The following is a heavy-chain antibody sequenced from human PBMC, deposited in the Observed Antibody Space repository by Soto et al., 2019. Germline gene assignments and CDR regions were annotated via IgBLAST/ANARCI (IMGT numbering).Heavy chain of an antibody. CDR1: GCSLSTSGVG. J-gene: IGHJ4*02. CDR3: IHRRVNGGMDH. CDR2: IHWNDDN. V-gene: IGHV2-5*01. Sequence: QITLKESGPTLVKPTQTLTLTCTFSGCSLSTSGVGVGCVRQPPGKALEWLAVIHWNDDNHYTSSLKTRLTVTKDITKNQVVFTMTNMDPVDTGTYYCIHRRVNGGMDHWGPGILVTVSS.